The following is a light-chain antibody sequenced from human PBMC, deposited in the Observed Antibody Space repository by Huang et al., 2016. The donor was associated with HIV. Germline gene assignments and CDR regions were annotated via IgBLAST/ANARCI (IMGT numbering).Light chain of an antibody. Sequence: EIVMTQSPATLSVSPGERTTLSCRASQSVSTNLAWYQLKPGQAPRLPIYGASTRATGVPARFSGSGSGTEFTLTISSLQSEDFAVYYCQHYDYRPPVTFGQGTKLEIK. CDR1: QSVSTN. CDR3: QHYDYRPPVT. J-gene: IGKJ2*01. V-gene: IGKV3-15*01. CDR2: GAS.